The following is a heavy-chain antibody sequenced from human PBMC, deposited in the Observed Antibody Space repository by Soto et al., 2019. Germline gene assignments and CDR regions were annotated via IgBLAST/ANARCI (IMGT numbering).Heavy chain of an antibody. J-gene: IGHJ5*02. Sequence: LSLTCTVSGGSITSNNLRSWVRQTPGQGLEWIGEIYHSGSGNYNPSLKSRVIMSVDKSKNQFSLKLNSVTAADTAIYYCARGSTTVVTPNWFDPWGQGTLVTVSS. CDR2: IYHSGSG. CDR3: ARGSTTVVTPNWFDP. V-gene: IGHV4-4*02. CDR1: GGSITSNNL. D-gene: IGHD4-17*01.